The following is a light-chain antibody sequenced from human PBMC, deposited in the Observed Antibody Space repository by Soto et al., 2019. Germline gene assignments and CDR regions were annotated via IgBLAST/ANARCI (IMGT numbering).Light chain of an antibody. V-gene: IGKV1-5*01. J-gene: IGKJ5*01. CDR1: QTISSW. CDR2: ATS. CDR3: QQYNTYST. Sequence: DIQMTQSPSSLSGYVGDRVTITCRASQTISSWLAWYQQKPGKAPKLLIYATSSLQSGVPARFSGSGSGTEFTLTISSLQPDDFATYYCQQYNTYSTFGQGTRLEN.